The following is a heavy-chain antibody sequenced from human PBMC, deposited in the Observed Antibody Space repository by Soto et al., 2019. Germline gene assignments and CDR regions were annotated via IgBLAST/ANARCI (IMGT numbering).Heavy chain of an antibody. CDR2: IYYIGRI. Sequence: NPSENLSLTCTVSGGSISSTIYYWGWLRHPPGKGREWIGIIYYIGRIYYNPSLKSRVTISVDTSKNQFYLKLSSVAAADTAVYYCARHKTSTRGWSDYGGRGHLVTV. D-gene: IGHD2-15*01. CDR1: GGSISSTIYY. CDR3: ARHKTSTRGWSDY. V-gene: IGHV4-39*01. J-gene: IGHJ4*02.